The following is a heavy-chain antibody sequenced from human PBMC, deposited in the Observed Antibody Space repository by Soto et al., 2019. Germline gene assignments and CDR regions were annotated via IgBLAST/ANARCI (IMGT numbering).Heavy chain of an antibody. V-gene: IGHV4-39*01. J-gene: IGHJ5*02. D-gene: IGHD2-2*01. CDR1: GGSISSSSYY. CDR2: IYYSGST. CDR3: AGYCSSSSCYGVDP. Sequence: SETLSLTCTVSGGSISSSSYYWGWIRQPPGKGLEWIGSIYYSGSTYYNPSLKSRVTISVDTSKNQFSLKLTSVTAADTAVYYCAGYCSSSSCYGVDPWGQGTLVTVSS.